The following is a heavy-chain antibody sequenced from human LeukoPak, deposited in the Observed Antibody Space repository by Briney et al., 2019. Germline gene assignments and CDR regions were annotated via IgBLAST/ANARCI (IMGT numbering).Heavy chain of an antibody. D-gene: IGHD3-3*01. CDR2: INTDGSST. CDR1: GFTFSSYW. Sequence: SGGSLRLSCAASGFTFSSYWMHWVRQAPEKGLVWVSRINTDGSSTSYADSVKGRFTISRDNAKNTLYLQMNSLRAEDTAVYYCARAPDFWSGYYMKNLNWFDPWGQGTLVTVSS. CDR3: ARAPDFWSGYYMKNLNWFDP. V-gene: IGHV3-74*01. J-gene: IGHJ5*02.